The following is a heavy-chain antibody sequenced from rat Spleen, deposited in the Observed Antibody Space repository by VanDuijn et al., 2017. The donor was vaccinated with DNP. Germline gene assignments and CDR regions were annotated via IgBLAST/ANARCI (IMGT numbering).Heavy chain of an antibody. D-gene: IGHD1-6*01. CDR3: TRSGYNTDYYHLGAY. J-gene: IGHJ3*01. CDR2: ISYSGST. V-gene: IGHV3-1*01. CDR1: DDSITSNY. Sequence: EVQLQESGPGLVKPSQSLSLTCSVTDDSITSNYWAWIRKFPGNKMEWMGYISYSGSTSYNPSLKSRISITRDTSKNQFFLQLNSVTTEDTATYYCTRSGYNTDYYHLGAYWGQGTLVTVSS.